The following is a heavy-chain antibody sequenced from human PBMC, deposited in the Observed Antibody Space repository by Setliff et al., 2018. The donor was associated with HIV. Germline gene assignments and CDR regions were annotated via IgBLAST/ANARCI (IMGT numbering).Heavy chain of an antibody. D-gene: IGHD2-15*01. CDR2: ISGLDGGTI. CDR3: ARAGVVEGYYYYYYMDV. J-gene: IGHJ6*03. Sequence: PGGSLRLSCATSGFTFDSYSIIWVRQAPGKGLEWVSYISGLDGGTIYYADSVRGRFTISRDDAEKSVYLQMNSLRAEDTAVYYCARAGVVEGYYYYYYMDVWGKGTTVTVSS. V-gene: IGHV3-48*01. CDR1: GFTFDSYS.